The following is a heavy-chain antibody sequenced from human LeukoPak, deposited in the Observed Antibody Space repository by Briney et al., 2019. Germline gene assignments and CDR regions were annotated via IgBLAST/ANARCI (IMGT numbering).Heavy chain of an antibody. J-gene: IGHJ3*02. D-gene: IGHD2-8*01. V-gene: IGHV1-8*02. CDR2: MNPNSGNT. Sequence: ASVKVSCKASGGTFSSYAISWVRQAPGQGLEWMGWMNPNSGNTGYAQKFQGRVTMTRNTSISTAYMELSSLRSEDTAVYYCARAGFAYYDAFDIWGQGTMVTVSS. CDR3: ARAGFAYYDAFDI. CDR1: GGTFSSYA.